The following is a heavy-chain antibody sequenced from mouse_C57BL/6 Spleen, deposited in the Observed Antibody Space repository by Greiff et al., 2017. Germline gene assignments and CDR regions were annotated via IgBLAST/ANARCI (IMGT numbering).Heavy chain of an antibody. CDR2: IHPSDSDT. CDR1: GYTFTSYW. D-gene: IGHD3-2*02. V-gene: IGHV1-74*01. Sequence: QVQLQQSGAELVKPGASVKVSCKASGYTFTSYWMHWVKQRPGQGLEWIGRIHPSDSDTNYNQKFKGKATLTVDKSSSTAYMQLRSLTSEDSAVYDCAIGGSGYGGYDMGGRGKGTSVTV. CDR3: AIGGSGYGGYDMGG. J-gene: IGHJ4*01.